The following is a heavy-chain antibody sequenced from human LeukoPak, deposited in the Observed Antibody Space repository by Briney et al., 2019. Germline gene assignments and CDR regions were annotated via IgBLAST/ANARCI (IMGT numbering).Heavy chain of an antibody. CDR1: GFTFSSYW. Sequence: GSLRLSCAASGFTFSSYWMSWVRQAPGKGLEWIGEINHSGSTNYNPSLKSRVTISVDTSKNQFSLKLSSVTAADTAVYYCARDLYIYDYWGQGTLVTVSS. CDR2: INHSGST. CDR3: ARDLYIYDY. J-gene: IGHJ4*02. D-gene: IGHD4-11*01. V-gene: IGHV4-34*01.